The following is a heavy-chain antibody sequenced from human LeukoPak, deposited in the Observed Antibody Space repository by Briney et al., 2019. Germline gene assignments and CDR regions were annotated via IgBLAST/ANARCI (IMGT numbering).Heavy chain of an antibody. J-gene: IGHJ4*02. CDR3: ARYGSGSYYDY. CDR1: GYRFTSHW. V-gene: IGHV5-51*01. D-gene: IGHD3-10*01. Sequence: GESLKISCRGSGYRFTSHWIAWVRQMPGKGLERMGIIYPGDSDTRYSPSFQGQVTISADKSISTAYLQWSSLKASDTAMYYCARYGSGSYYDYWGQGTLVTVSS. CDR2: IYPGDSDT.